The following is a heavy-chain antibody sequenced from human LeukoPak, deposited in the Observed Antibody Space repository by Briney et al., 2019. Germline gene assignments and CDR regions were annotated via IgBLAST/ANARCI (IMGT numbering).Heavy chain of an antibody. CDR2: IYYSGST. CDR1: SGSISSYY. CDR3: ARSYSGYHYYYGMDV. Sequence: PSETLSLTCTVSSGSISSYYWSWIRQPPGKGLEWIGYIYYSGSTNYNPSLKSRVTISVDTSKNQFSLKLSSVTDADTAVYYCARSYSGYHYYYGMDVWGQGTTVTVSS. D-gene: IGHD2-15*01. J-gene: IGHJ6*02. V-gene: IGHV4-59*08.